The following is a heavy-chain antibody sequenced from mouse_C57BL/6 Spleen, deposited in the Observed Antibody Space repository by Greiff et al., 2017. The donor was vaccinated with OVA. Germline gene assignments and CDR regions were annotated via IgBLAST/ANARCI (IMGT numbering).Heavy chain of an antibody. V-gene: IGHV1-26*01. Sequence: VQLQQSGPELVKPGASVKISCKASGYTFTDYYMNWVKQSHGKSLEWIGDINPNNGGTSYNQKFKGKATLTVDKSSSTAYMELRSLTSEDSAVYYCAREKPFAYWGQGTLVTVSA. J-gene: IGHJ3*01. D-gene: IGHD6-1*01. CDR2: INPNNGGT. CDR3: AREKPFAY. CDR1: GYTFTDYY.